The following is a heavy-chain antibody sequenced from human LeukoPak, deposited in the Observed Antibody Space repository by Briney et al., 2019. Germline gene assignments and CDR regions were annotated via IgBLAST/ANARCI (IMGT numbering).Heavy chain of an antibody. J-gene: IGHJ4*02. CDR2: INHSGST. CDR3: ARAGWLRTKGYFDY. D-gene: IGHD5-12*01. CDR1: GGSFSGYY. Sequence: PSGTPSLTRAVYGGSFSGYYWSRIRHPPREGLGGVGEINHSGSTNYNPSLKSRVTISVDTSKNQFSLKLSSVTAADTAVYYCARAGWLRTKGYFDYWGQGTLVTVSS. V-gene: IGHV4-34*01.